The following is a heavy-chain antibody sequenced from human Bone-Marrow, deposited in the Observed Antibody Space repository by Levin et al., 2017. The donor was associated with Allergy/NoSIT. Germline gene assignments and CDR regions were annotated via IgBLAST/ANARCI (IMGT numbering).Heavy chain of an antibody. CDR1: GFTFRSYA. J-gene: IGHJ4*02. Sequence: PPGGSLRLSCPVSGFTFRSYAMSWVRQAPGKGLDWVSGISSTSGNTYYADSVKGRFTISRDNSKSTLYLQMNSLRVDDTAVYYCVRVGPITLSIGGDHPPYFFDQWGQGTLVTVSS. D-gene: IGHD3-16*01. CDR2: ISSTSGNT. V-gene: IGHV3-23*01. CDR3: VRVGPITLSIGGDHPPYFFDQ.